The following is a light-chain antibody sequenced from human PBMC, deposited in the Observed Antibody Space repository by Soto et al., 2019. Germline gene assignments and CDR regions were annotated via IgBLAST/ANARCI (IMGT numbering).Light chain of an antibody. CDR2: AAS. CDR3: QQSYSNPRT. V-gene: IGKV1-39*01. CDR1: QSISNY. J-gene: IGKJ1*01. Sequence: DIQMTQSPSSLSASVGDRVTITCRASQSISNYLNWYQQKPGKAPKLLMYAASSLQSGVTSRFSGSGSGTDFTLTISSLQPEDFATYYCQQSYSNPRTFGQGTKVEIK.